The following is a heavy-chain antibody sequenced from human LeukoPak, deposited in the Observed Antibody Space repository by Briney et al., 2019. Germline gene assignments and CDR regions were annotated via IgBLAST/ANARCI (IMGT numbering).Heavy chain of an antibody. CDR3: ARGMVRGDIFYYYYYYMDV. J-gene: IGHJ6*03. CDR1: GGSFSGYY. D-gene: IGHD3-10*01. V-gene: IGHV4-34*01. CDR2: INHSGNT. Sequence: SETLSLTCAVYGGSFSGYYWSWIRQPPGKGLEWIGEINHSGNTNSNPSLKSRVTMSVDTSKNQFSLKLSSLTAADTAMYYCARGMVRGDIFYYYYYYMDVWGKGTTVTISS.